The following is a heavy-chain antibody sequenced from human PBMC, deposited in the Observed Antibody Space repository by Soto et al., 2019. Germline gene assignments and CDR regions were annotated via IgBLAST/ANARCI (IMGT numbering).Heavy chain of an antibody. CDR3: ASDGGTMVRGYGY. Sequence: QVQLVQSGAEVKKPGSSVKVSCKASGGTFSSYTISWVRKSPGQGLEWMGRIIPILGIANYAQKFQGRVTITANKATSTAYMELSSLRSEDTAVYYCASDGGTMVRGYGYWGQGTLVTVSS. J-gene: IGHJ4*02. CDR2: IIPILGIA. V-gene: IGHV1-69*02. D-gene: IGHD3-10*01. CDR1: GGTFSSYT.